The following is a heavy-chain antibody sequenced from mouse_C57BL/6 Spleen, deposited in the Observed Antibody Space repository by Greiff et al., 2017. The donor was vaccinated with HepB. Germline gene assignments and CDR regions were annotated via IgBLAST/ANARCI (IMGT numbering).Heavy chain of an antibody. V-gene: IGHV1-76*01. CDR3: AREVGLDY. CDR2: IYPGSGNT. J-gene: IGHJ2*01. CDR1: GYTFTDYY. Sequence: VQLQQSGAELVRPGASVKLSCKASGYTFTDYYINWVKQRPGQGLEWIARIYPGSGNTYYNEKFKGKATLTAEKSSSTAYMQLSSLTSEDSAVYFCAREVGLDYWGQGTTLTVSS.